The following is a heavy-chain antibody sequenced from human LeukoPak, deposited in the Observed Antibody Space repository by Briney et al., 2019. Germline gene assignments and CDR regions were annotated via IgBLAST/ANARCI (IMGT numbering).Heavy chain of an antibody. CDR2: IRYDGSNE. CDR1: GFTFSSYG. CDR3: ARVGDYGDYDWFDP. J-gene: IGHJ5*02. V-gene: IGHV3-30*02. D-gene: IGHD4-17*01. Sequence: GGSLRLSCAASGFTFSSYGMHWVRQAPGKGLEWVSFIRYDGSNEYYADSVKGRFTISRDNAKNSLYLQMNSLRAEDTAVYYCARVGDYGDYDWFDPWGQGTLVTVSS.